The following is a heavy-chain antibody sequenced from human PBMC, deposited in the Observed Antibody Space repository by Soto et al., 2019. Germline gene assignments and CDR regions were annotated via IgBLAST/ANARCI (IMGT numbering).Heavy chain of an antibody. V-gene: IGHV3-23*01. Sequence: PLRHSWSASLFAFSNYAMSWVGQPPFKLLEWVSSISGGGCSTYYADSVKGRFTISRDNSKNTLYLQMNSLRAEDTAVYYFAKVPAYDYVWGTYYYFDYWGLGALVTVSS. D-gene: IGHD3-16*01. CDR2: ISGGGCST. CDR3: AKVPAYDYVWGTYYYFDY. CDR1: LFAFSNYA. J-gene: IGHJ4*02.